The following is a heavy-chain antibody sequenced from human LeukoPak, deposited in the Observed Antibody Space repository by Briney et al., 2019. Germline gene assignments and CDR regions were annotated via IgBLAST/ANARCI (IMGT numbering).Heavy chain of an antibody. CDR2: IYWDDDE. D-gene: IGHD2-15*01. V-gene: IGHV2-5*02. CDR3: AHSQRRGSCTGGSCYHFDY. J-gene: IGHJ4*02. CDR1: GFSLSSRGVG. Sequence: SGPTLLQPTPTLTLTFTFSGFSLSSRGVGVGWIRQPPGKALEWLALIYWDDDERHSPSLNTSLTITKATSKNHVVLTVTLMDPVDTGTYYCAHSQRRGSCTGGSCYHFDYWGQGTLVTVSS.